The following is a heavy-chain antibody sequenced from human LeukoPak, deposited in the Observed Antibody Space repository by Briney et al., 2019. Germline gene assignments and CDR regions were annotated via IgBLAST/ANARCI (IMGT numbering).Heavy chain of an antibody. Sequence: KASETLSLTCAVYGGSFSGYYWSWIRQPPGKGLEWIGSIYYSGSTYYNPSLKSRVTISVDTSKNQFSLKLSSVTAADTAVYYCASGVPRITIFGVVKAGEGFWGQGTLVTVSS. J-gene: IGHJ4*02. CDR3: ASGVPRITIFGVVKAGEGF. V-gene: IGHV4-34*01. D-gene: IGHD3-3*01. CDR2: IYYSGST. CDR1: GGSFSGYY.